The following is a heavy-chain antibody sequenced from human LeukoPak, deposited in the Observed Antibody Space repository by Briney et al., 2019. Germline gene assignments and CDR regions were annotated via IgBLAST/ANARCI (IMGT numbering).Heavy chain of an antibody. CDR2: ISSNGGST. V-gene: IGHV3-64*01. Sequence: GGSLRLSCAACGFTFSSYAMHWVRQAPGKGLEYVSAISSNGGSTYYANSVKGRFTISRDNSKNTLYLQMGSLRAEDMAVYYCARSRVYYYYIDVWGKGTTVTVSS. CDR3: ARSRVYYYYIDV. J-gene: IGHJ6*03. CDR1: GFTFSSYA.